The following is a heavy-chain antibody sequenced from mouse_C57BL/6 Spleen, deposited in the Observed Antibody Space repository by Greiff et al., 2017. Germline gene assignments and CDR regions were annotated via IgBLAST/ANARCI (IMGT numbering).Heavy chain of an antibody. CDR1: GYAFSRSW. CDR3: ARSGWEVGMDY. D-gene: IGHD4-1*01. CDR2: FYPGVGDT. J-gene: IGHJ4*01. V-gene: IGHV1-82*01. Sequence: QVQLQQPGPELVKPGASVKISCKASGYAFSRSWMTWVKQRPGKGLEWIGRFYPGVGDTNYHGKFKGKATLTADKSSSTAYMQRSSLTSEDSAVYFCARSGWEVGMDYWGQGTSVTVSS.